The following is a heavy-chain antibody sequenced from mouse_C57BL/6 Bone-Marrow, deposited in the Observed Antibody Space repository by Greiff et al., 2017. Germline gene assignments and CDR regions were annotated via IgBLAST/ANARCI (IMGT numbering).Heavy chain of an antibody. V-gene: IGHV1-69*01. CDR2: IDPSDSYT. CDR3: ARCDSPFDY. J-gene: IGHJ2*01. D-gene: IGHD3-2*01. Sequence: QVQLQQPGAELVMPGASVKLSCKASGYTFTSYWMHWVKQRPGQGLEWIGEIDPSDSYTNYNQKFKGKSTLTVDKSSRTAYMQLRSLTSEDSGVYYCARCDSPFDYWGKGTTLTVSS. CDR1: GYTFTSYW.